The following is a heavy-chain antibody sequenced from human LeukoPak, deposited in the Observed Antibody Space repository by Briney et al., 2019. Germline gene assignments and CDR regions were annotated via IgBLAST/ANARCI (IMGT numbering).Heavy chain of an antibody. V-gene: IGHV4-61*02. CDR2: IYTSGST. CDR3: ARESITIFGVVIGRYFDY. J-gene: IGHJ4*02. Sequence: SETLSLTCTVSGGSISSGSYYWSWIRQPAGKGLEWIGRIYTSGSTNYNPTLKSRVTISVDTSKNQFSLKLSSVTAADTAVYYCARESITIFGVVIGRYFDYWGQGTLVTVSS. D-gene: IGHD3-3*01. CDR1: GGSISSGSYY.